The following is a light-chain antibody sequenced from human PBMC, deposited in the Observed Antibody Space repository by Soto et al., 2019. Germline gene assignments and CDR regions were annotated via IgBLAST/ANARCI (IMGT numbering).Light chain of an antibody. CDR1: QSVSSN. CDR3: QQYNNWPPLA. J-gene: IGKJ1*01. CDR2: GAP. Sequence: EIVMTQSPATLSVSPGERATLSCRASQSVSSNLAWYQQKPGQAPRLLIYGAPTRATGIPARFSGSGSGIEFTLTISSLQSEDFAVYYCQQYNNWPPLAFGQGTKVDI. V-gene: IGKV3-15*01.